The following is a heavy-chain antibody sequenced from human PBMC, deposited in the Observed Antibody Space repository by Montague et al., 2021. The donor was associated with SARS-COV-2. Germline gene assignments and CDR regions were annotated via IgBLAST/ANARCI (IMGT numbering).Heavy chain of an antibody. Sequence: SETLSLTCTVSGGSVSSGSCYWSWIRQPPGKGLEWIGYIYYSGSTNYNPSLKSRVTISVDTSKNQFSLKLSSVTAADTAVYYCARDRGGGLGGVITAYYFDYWGQGTLVTVSS. CDR3: ARDRGGGLGGVITAYYFDY. CDR1: GGSVSSGSCY. J-gene: IGHJ4*02. V-gene: IGHV4-61*01. CDR2: IYYSGST. D-gene: IGHD3-16*01.